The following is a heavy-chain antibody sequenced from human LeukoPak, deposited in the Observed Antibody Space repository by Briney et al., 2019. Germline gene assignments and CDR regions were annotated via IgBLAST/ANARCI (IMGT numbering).Heavy chain of an antibody. D-gene: IGHD4-4*01. J-gene: IGHJ4*02. CDR3: TRTLQSGHSDY. CDR2: IYNDGRT. Sequence: ETLSLTCSVSGGSLSGYYWSWIRQTPEKGLEWIAYIYNDGRTNYNPSLKSRATISVDTSHNQFSLKLKSVTAADTAVYFCTRTLQSGHSDYWGQGTRVTVSS. CDR1: GGSLSGYY. V-gene: IGHV4-59*08.